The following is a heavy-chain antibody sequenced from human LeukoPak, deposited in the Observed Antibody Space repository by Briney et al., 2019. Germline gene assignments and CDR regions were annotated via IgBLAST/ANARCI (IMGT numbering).Heavy chain of an antibody. V-gene: IGHV3-66*01. J-gene: IGHJ5*02. D-gene: IGHD4-17*01. CDR2: IYTGGTT. CDR1: GFLVSNYY. CDR3: VRGHGA. Sequence: GGSLRLSCAASGFLVSNYYMSWVRQAPGKGLEWVSVIYTGGTTSYADSVKGRFTISRDTSKNTVYLQMHSLRVEDTAVYYCVRGHGAWGQGTLVTVSS.